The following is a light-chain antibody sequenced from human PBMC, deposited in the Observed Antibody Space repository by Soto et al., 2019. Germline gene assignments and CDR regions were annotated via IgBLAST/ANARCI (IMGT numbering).Light chain of an antibody. CDR2: GAF. V-gene: IGKV3-20*01. CDR3: QCDGGSPPAFT. CDR1: QSLNNVN. J-gene: IGKJ2*01. Sequence: DIVLTQYPGTLSLSPGERATLSCRASQSLNNVNLAWYRRKPGQAPRLRIEGAFNRATGTPDGFRGSGSGTDFTLTISGLESADFALYYCQCDGGSPPAFTFGQGTKLQIK.